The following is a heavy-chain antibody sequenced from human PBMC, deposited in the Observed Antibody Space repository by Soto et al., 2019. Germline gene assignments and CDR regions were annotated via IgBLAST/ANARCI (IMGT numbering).Heavy chain of an antibody. CDR2: IYNIGST. CDR3: ISSGGYY. J-gene: IGHJ4*01. D-gene: IGHD2-15*01. V-gene: IGHV4-59*01. Sequence: PSETLSLTCTVSGGSISSYYWSWIRQPPGKGLEWIGYIYNIGSTNYNPSLRSRVTMSIDTSQEQTGIPSETLSLTCTVSGGSISSGGYYW. CDR1: GGSISSYY.